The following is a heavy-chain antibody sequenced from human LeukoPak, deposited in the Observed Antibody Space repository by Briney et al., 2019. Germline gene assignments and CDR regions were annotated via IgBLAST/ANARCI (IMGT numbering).Heavy chain of an antibody. D-gene: IGHD2-2*01. V-gene: IGHV3-23*01. J-gene: IGHJ5*02. CDR3: AKGVIPAAMPGFQDWFDP. CDR2: ISDSGVST. Sequence: PGGSLRLSCAASGFTFSSYVMNWVRQAPGKGLEWVSVISDSGVSTYYADSVKGRFTISRDNSKNTLYLQMNSLRAEDTAVYYCAKGVIPAAMPGFQDWFDPWGQGTLVTVSS. CDR1: GFTFSSYV.